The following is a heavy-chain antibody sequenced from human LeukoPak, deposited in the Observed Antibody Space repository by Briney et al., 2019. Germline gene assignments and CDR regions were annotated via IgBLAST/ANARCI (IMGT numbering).Heavy chain of an antibody. D-gene: IGHD3-10*01. V-gene: IGHV4-4*07. Sequence: PSETLSVTCTVSGGSISIYYWNWIRQPAGKRLEWIGRIFTSGITNYNPSLKSRVTMSVDTSKNQFSLNLSSVTAADTAVYYCARESSGSYYNPQGYMDVWGKGTTVTVSS. CDR3: ARESSGSYYNPQGYMDV. CDR1: GGSISIYY. CDR2: IFTSGIT. J-gene: IGHJ6*03.